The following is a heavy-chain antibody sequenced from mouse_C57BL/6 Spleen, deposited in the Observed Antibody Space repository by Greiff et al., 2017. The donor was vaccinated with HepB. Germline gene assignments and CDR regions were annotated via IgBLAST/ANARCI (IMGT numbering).Heavy chain of an antibody. V-gene: IGHV5-16*01. CDR3: ARVWGNSFAY. CDR1: GFTFSDYY. CDR2: INYDGSST. J-gene: IGHJ3*01. Sequence: DVQLVESEGGLVQPGSSMKLSCTASGFTFSDYYMAWVRQVPEKGLEWVANINYDGSSTYYLDSLKSRFIISRDNAKNILYLQMSSLKSEDTATYYCARVWGNSFAYWGQGTLVTVSA. D-gene: IGHD2-1*01.